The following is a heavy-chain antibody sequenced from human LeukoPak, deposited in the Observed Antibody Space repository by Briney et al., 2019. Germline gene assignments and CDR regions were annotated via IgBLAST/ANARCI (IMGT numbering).Heavy chain of an antibody. J-gene: IGHJ4*02. CDR3: AKNNYYGSGSGNDY. CDR1: GFTFSSYA. CDR2: ISGSGGST. Sequence: GGSLRLSCAASGFTFSSYAMHWVRQAPGKGLEWVSAISGSGGSTYYADSVKGRFTISRDNSKNTLYLQMNSLRAEDTAVYYCAKNNYYGSGSGNDYWGQGTLVTVSS. V-gene: IGHV3-23*01. D-gene: IGHD3-10*01.